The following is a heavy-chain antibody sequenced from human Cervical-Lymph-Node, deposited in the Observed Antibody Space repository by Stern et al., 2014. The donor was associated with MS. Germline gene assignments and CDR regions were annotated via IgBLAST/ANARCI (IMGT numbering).Heavy chain of an antibody. D-gene: IGHD3-9*01. CDR1: GGTFNVYA. Sequence: QMQLVQSGAEVKKPGSSVKISCKASGGTFNVYAINWLRQAPGQGLEWMGGIIPIFATANYAQKFQGRVTITADGSTRTSSMQLSSLTFDDTAVYYCARDGRHTDNYGLDVWGQGTTVTVSS. J-gene: IGHJ6*02. CDR2: IIPIFATA. CDR3: ARDGRHTDNYGLDV. V-gene: IGHV1-69*01.